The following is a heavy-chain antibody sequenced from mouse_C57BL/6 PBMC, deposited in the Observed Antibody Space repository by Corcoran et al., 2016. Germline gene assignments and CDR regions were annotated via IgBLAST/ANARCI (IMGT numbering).Heavy chain of an antibody. V-gene: IGHV9-3*01. CDR2: INTYSGVP. CDR3: ARGYYGSSYYAMYY. Sequence: QIQLVQSGPELKKPGETVKISCKASGYTFTTYGMSWVKQAPGKGLKWMGWINTYSGVPTYADDFKGRFAFSLETSASTAYLQINNLKNEDTATYFCARGYYGSSYYAMYYWGQGTSVTVSS. CDR1: GYTFTTYG. J-gene: IGHJ4*01. D-gene: IGHD1-1*01.